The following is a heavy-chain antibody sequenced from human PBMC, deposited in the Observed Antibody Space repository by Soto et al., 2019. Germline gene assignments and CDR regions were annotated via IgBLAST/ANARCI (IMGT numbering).Heavy chain of an antibody. CDR1: GFTFSSYA. CDR2: ISYDGSNK. D-gene: IGHD1-26*01. J-gene: IGHJ5*02. Sequence: GGSLRLSCAASGFTFSSYAMHWVRQAPGKGPEWVAVISYDGSNKYYADSVKGRFTISRDNSKNTLYLQMNSLRAEDTAVYYCARDGGVGAAGGWFDPWGQGTLVTVSS. V-gene: IGHV3-30-3*01. CDR3: ARDGGVGAAGGWFDP.